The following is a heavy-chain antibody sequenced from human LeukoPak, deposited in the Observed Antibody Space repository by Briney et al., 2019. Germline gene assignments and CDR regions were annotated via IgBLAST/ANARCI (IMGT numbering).Heavy chain of an antibody. Sequence: SETLSLTCTVSGGSINSGGYYWSWIRQRPGKCLEWIANIYYSGSTFYNPSLKSRITISVDTSNNQFSLRLSSVNAADTAVYYCARHDSGSYFSHFGYWGQGTRVTVSS. J-gene: IGHJ4*02. CDR1: GGSINSGGYY. D-gene: IGHD1-26*01. V-gene: IGHV4-31*03. CDR3: ARHDSGSYFSHFGY. CDR2: IYYSGST.